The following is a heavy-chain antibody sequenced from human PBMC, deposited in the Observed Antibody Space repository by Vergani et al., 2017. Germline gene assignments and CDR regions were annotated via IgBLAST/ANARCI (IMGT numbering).Heavy chain of an antibody. D-gene: IGHD4-17*01. CDR3: ATPQTVTTGGMEV. CDR2: VDPEDGET. J-gene: IGHJ6*02. V-gene: IGHV1-69-2*01. Sequence: EVQLVQSGAEVKKPGATIKISCTVSGYTFTDHYMHWVKQAPGKGLEWMGLVDPEDGETIYAEKFKGRVTIAADTSTDTAHLELSSLRSEDTAVYYCATPQTVTTGGMEVWGQGTTVIVSS. CDR1: GYTFTDHY.